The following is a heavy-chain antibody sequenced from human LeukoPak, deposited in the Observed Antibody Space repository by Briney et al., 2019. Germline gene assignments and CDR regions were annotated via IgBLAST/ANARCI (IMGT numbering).Heavy chain of an antibody. CDR3: ARDRYSGYDWDFDY. D-gene: IGHD5-12*01. CDR1: GYTFTGYY. Sequence: GASVKVSCKASGYTFTGYYMHWVRQAPGQGLEWMGWINPNSGGTNYAQKFQGRVTMTRDTSISTAYMELSRLRSDDTAVYYCARDRYSGYDWDFDYWGQGTLVTVSS. V-gene: IGHV1-2*02. J-gene: IGHJ4*02. CDR2: INPNSGGT.